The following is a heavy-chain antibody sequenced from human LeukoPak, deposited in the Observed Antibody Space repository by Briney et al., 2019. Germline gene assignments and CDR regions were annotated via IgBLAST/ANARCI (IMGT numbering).Heavy chain of an antibody. CDR2: MNPKSGNT. V-gene: IGHV1-8*02. J-gene: IGHJ6*03. CDR3: ARGRKAGVGRVYYMDV. D-gene: IGHD3/OR15-3a*01. CDR1: RYTFTSYD. Sequence: ASVKVSCKTSRYTFTSYDINWVRQATGQGLEWMGWMNPKSGNTDYAQKFQGRVTMTSDTSIDTAYMELSNLRSEDTAVYYRARGRKAGVGRVYYMDVWGKGTTVTVFS.